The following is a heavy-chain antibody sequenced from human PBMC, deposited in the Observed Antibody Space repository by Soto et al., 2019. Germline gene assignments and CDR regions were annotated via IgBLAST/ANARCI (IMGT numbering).Heavy chain of an antibody. CDR3: AKELFGATLFYFDS. D-gene: IGHD3-16*01. Sequence: EVQLLESGGALVQPGGSLRLSCAASGFTFSSYVMSWVRQAPGKGLEWVSGISGSGGSTYYAASVKGRFTISRDNSKNTLYLQMNSLRAEDTAVYYCAKELFGATLFYFDSWGQGTLVTVSS. V-gene: IGHV3-23*01. CDR1: GFTFSSYV. J-gene: IGHJ4*02. CDR2: ISGSGGST.